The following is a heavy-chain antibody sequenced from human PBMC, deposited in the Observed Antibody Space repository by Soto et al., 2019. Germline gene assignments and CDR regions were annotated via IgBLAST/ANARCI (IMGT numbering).Heavy chain of an antibody. Sequence: QVQLVESGGGVVQPGRSLRLSCAASGFTFSSYGMHWVRQAPGKGLEWVAVIWYDGSNKYYADSVKGRFTISRDNSKNTLYLQMNSPRAEDTAVYYCARRSAVGRSGPYYFDYWGQGTLVTVSS. CDR1: GFTFSSYG. J-gene: IGHJ4*02. CDR3: ARRSAVGRSGPYYFDY. D-gene: IGHD3-3*01. V-gene: IGHV3-33*01. CDR2: IWYDGSNK.